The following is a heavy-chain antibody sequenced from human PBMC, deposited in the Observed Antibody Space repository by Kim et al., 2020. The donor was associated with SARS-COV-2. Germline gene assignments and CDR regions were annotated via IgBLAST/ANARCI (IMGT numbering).Heavy chain of an antibody. CDR3: ARGPHAKMTMIVVVTGCDY. V-gene: IGHV3-11*01. Sequence: GRFTISRDKAKNSLYLQMNSLRAEDTAVYYCARGPHAKMTMIVVVTGCDYWGQGTLVTVSS. J-gene: IGHJ4*02. D-gene: IGHD3-22*01.